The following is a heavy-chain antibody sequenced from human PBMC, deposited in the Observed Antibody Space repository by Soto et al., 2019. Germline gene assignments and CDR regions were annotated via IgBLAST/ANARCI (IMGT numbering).Heavy chain of an antibody. CDR2: TSGSGGST. V-gene: IGHV3-23*01. CDR3: AKTYSSSWPFDY. D-gene: IGHD6-13*01. CDR1: GFTFSSYA. J-gene: IGHJ4*02. Sequence: WSLRLSCAASGFTFSSYAMSWVRQAPGKGLEWVSATSGSGGSTYYADSVKGRFTISRDNSKNTLYLQMNSLRAEDTAVYYCAKTYSSSWPFDYGGQGTLVTGSS.